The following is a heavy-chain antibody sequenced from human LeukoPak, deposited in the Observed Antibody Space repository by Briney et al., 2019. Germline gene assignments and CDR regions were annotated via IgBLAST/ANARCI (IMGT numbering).Heavy chain of an antibody. Sequence: PSETLSLTCTVSGGSISSSSYYWGWIRQPPGKGLEWIGSIYYSGSTYYNPSLKSRVTMSVDTSKNQFSLKLSSVTAADTAVYFCAREDSSGWYFYFDYWGQGTLVTVSS. J-gene: IGHJ4*02. CDR2: IYYSGST. CDR1: GGSISSSSYY. V-gene: IGHV4-39*07. CDR3: AREDSSGWYFYFDY. D-gene: IGHD6-19*01.